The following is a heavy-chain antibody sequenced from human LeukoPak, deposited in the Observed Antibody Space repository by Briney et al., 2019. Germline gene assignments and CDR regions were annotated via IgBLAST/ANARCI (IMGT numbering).Heavy chain of an antibody. J-gene: IGHJ4*02. CDR1: GGSISSYY. V-gene: IGHV4-59*01. CDR2: IYYSGST. D-gene: IGHD3-10*01. Sequence: SETLSLTCTVSGGSISSYYWSWIRQPPGKGLEWIGYIYYSGSTNYNPSLKSRVTISVDTSKNQFSLKLSSVSAADTAVYYCARGSGVSSDYWGQGTLVTVSS. CDR3: ARGSGVSSDY.